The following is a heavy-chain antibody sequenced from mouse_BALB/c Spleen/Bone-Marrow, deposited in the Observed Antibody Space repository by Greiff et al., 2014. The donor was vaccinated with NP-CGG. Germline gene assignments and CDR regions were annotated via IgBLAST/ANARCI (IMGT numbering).Heavy chain of an antibody. J-gene: IGHJ3*01. Sequence: DVKLQESGPELVKPGASVKISCKASGYTFTDYNMHWVKQSHGKSFEWIGYIYPYNGGTGYNQKFKSKATLTVDNSSSTAYMELRSLTSEDSAVYYCARWLPYWGQGTLVTVSA. CDR3: ARWLPY. CDR2: IYPYNGGT. V-gene: IGHV1S29*02. CDR1: GYTFTDYN.